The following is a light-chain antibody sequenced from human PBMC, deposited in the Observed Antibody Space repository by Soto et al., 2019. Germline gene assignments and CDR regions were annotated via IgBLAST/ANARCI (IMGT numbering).Light chain of an antibody. V-gene: IGKV3-20*01. J-gene: IGKJ1*01. CDR1: QSVSSSY. Sequence: EIVSTQSPGTLSLSPGERATLSCRASQSVSSSYLAWYQQKPGQAPRLLIYGASSRATGIPDRFSGSGSGTDFTLTISRLEPEDFAMYYCQQYGSSSWTFGQGTKVDIK. CDR3: QQYGSSSWT. CDR2: GAS.